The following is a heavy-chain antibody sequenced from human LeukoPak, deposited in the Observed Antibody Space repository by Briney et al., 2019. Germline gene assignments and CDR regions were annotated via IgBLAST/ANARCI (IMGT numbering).Heavy chain of an antibody. CDR3: AKRAGYNYYFDY. D-gene: IGHD5-24*01. J-gene: IGHJ4*02. V-gene: IGHV3-21*01. CDR1: GFTFSGYS. Sequence: GGFLRLSCAASGFTFSGYSMNWVRQAPGKGLERVSSISASSSYIYYADSVKGRFTISRDNAKNSLYLQMNSLRAEDTAVYYCAKRAGYNYYFDYWGQGALVTVSS. CDR2: ISASSSYI.